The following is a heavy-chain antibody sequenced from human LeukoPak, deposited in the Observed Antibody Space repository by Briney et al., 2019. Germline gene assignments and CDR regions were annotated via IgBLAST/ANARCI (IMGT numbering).Heavy chain of an antibody. Sequence: SETLSLTCTVSGVSVSSYYWSWIRQSPGKGLEWIGYISYTGGTNYNPSLKSRVIMSVDKSKNQFSLKLRSVTAADTAVYYCAREWHHVFDYWGQGNLVTVSS. D-gene: IGHD5-12*01. CDR1: GVSVSSYY. J-gene: IGHJ4*02. V-gene: IGHV4-59*02. CDR2: ISYTGGT. CDR3: AREWHHVFDY.